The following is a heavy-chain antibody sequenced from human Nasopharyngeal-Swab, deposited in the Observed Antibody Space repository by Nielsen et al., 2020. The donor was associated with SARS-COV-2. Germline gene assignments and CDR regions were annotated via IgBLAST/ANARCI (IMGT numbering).Heavy chain of an antibody. J-gene: IGHJ4*02. CDR1: GYPLTSDW. CDR3: ARRHIEVGSLTGFDS. Sequence: ESLKTSCKALGYPLTSDWIGLVRQMPGKGAEWKGIIYPGDSDTRYSPSFRGQVTISADTSTNTAYLQWSSLKASDTALYYCARRHIEVGSLTGFDSWGQGTLVTVSS. CDR2: IYPGDSDT. V-gene: IGHV5-51*01. D-gene: IGHD6-19*01.